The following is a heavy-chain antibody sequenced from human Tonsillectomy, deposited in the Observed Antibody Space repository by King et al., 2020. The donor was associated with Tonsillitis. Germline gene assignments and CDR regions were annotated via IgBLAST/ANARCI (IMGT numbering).Heavy chain of an antibody. V-gene: IGHV3-23*04. Sequence: VQLVESGGGLVQPGESPRLSCVISGFPLSDYGMTWVRQVPGKGLEWVSSITITSRTTYYADSVKGRFTISRDNSKNTLFLQMNSLRGEDTAIYYCARGRHPELKGRYFDSWGQGILVAVSS. D-gene: IGHD1-1*01. CDR2: ITITSRTT. J-gene: IGHJ4*02. CDR3: ARGRHPELKGRYFDS. CDR1: GFPLSDYG.